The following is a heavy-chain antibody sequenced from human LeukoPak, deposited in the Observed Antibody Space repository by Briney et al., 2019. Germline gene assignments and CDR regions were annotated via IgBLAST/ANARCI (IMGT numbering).Heavy chain of an antibody. CDR2: IYHSGST. CDR1: DYSITSGYY. J-gene: IGHJ4*02. V-gene: IGHV4-38-2*02. D-gene: IGHD3-10*01. CDR3: ARIGGWFGELPY. Sequence: PSETLSLTCTVSDYSITSGYYWGWIRQPPGKGLEWIGSIYHSGSTFYNPSLKSRVTISVDTSKNQFSLKLSSVTAADTAVYYCARIGGWFGELPYWGQGTLVTVSS.